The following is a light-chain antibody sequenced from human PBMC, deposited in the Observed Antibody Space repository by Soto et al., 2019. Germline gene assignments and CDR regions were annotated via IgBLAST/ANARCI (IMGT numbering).Light chain of an antibody. CDR3: QEYKNLYA. Sequence: DIQMTQSPSTLSASVGDRVTLTCRASQTISGWLAWYQQKPGRAPRLLISDASSLESGVPSRFSGSGSGTEYTLTISSLQPDDFGTYYCQEYKNLYAFGQGTK. CDR1: QTISGW. V-gene: IGKV1-5*01. CDR2: DAS. J-gene: IGKJ2*01.